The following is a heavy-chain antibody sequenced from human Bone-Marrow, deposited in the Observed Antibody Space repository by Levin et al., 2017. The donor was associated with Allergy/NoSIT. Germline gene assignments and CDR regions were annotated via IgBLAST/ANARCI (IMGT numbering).Heavy chain of an antibody. CDR1: GDSVSSSSYY. D-gene: IGHD3-22*01. Sequence: SQTLSLTCNVSGDSVSSSSYYWGWIRQSPGRGLEWIGTINHSGSTYYNPSLRSRVTISVDTSKNQFSLKLTSATAADPGLYYCASGISSVWGEDFYDDSGYYLPSDYRGQGALVTVSS. CDR2: INHSGST. CDR3: ASGISSVWGEDFYDDSGYYLPSDY. V-gene: IGHV4-39*01. J-gene: IGHJ4*02.